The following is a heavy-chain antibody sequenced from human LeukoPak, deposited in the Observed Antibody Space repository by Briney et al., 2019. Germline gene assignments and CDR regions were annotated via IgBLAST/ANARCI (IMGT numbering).Heavy chain of an antibody. Sequence: GGSLRLSCAASGLTFSTYWMHWVRQDPGKGLVWVSRISSDASITSYADPVKGRFTISRDNAKNTLYLQMNSLRAEDTALYYCAASARTYLGSSLDYWGQGTLVTVSS. CDR2: ISSDASIT. CDR3: AASARTYLGSSLDY. CDR1: GLTFSTYW. D-gene: IGHD2-15*01. J-gene: IGHJ4*02. V-gene: IGHV3-74*01.